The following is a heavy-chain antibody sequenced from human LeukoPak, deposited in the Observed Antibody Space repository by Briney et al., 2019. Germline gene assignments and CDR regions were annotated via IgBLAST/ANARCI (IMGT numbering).Heavy chain of an antibody. CDR1: GTLISRSSCS. CDR3: ARHRRGSGSNWFDP. Sequence: PSETLSLKCTVSGTLISRSSCSWGWVRQPPGKGLEWLASMYNSGPAYYNSSVKNRVTISVDTSKNQFSLKLISVTATDTAIYYCARHRRGSGSNWFDPWGQGTLVTVSS. CDR2: MYNSGPA. D-gene: IGHD1-14*01. J-gene: IGHJ5*02. V-gene: IGHV4-39*01.